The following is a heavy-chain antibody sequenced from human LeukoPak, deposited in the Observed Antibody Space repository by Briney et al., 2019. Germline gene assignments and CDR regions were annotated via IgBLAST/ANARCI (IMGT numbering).Heavy chain of an antibody. D-gene: IGHD5-18*01. CDR3: AKGAGGFSYYNWFDP. J-gene: IGHJ5*02. Sequence: NSSETLSLTCTVSGGPISSSPYYWGWIRQPPGKGLEWIGSIYYSGTTHYNPSLQSRVTISVDTSKNQFSLKLASGTAADTAIYYCAKGAGGFSYYNWFDPWGQGTLVTVSS. CDR2: IYYSGTT. V-gene: IGHV4-39*07. CDR1: GGPISSSPYY.